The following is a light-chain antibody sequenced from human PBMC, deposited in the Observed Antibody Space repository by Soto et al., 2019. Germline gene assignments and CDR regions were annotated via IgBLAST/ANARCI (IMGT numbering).Light chain of an antibody. CDR1: QSVGTF. CDR2: DAP. V-gene: IGKV3-11*01. J-gene: IGKJ5*01. Sequence: EIVLTQSPATLSLSPGERATLSCRASQSVGTFFAWYQQKPGQAPRLLIYDAPNRATGIPPRFSGSGSGTDFTLTISSLEPEDFAVYYCQQRSNWPITFGQGTRMEIK. CDR3: QQRSNWPIT.